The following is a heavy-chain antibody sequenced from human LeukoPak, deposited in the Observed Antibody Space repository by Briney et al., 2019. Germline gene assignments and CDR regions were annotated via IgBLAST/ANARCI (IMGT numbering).Heavy chain of an antibody. CDR3: ARQSGSYYNGPLYGMDV. V-gene: IGHV1-69*13. J-gene: IGHJ6*02. CDR1: GGTFSSYA. D-gene: IGHD3-10*01. Sequence: GASVKVSCKASGGTFSSYAISWVRQAPGQGLGWMGGIIPIFGTANYAQKFQGRVTITADESTSTAYMELSSLGSEDTAVYYCARQSGSYYNGPLYGMDVWGQGTTVTVSS. CDR2: IIPIFGTA.